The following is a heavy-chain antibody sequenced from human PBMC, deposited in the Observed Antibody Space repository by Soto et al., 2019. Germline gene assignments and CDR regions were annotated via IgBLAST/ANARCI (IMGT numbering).Heavy chain of an antibody. CDR3: VRLIGNSWLDT. J-gene: IGHJ5*02. CDR2: IHPSGST. V-gene: IGHV4-34*01. D-gene: IGHD2-8*01. Sequence: SETLSLTCAVYDGSLSDDYYTWTRQSPGKGLEWFGEIHPSGSTYYNPFLKTRVTLSQDTSNNQVSLQLNSVTPDDTAVYYCVRLIGNSWLDTWGQGTLVTVSS. CDR1: DGSLSDDY.